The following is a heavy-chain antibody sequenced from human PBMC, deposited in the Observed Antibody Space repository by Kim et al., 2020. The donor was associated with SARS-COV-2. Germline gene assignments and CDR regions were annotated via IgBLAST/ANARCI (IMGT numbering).Heavy chain of an antibody. V-gene: IGHV4-39*07. D-gene: IGHD3-22*01. Sequence: SETLSLTCTVSGGSISSSSYYWGWIRQPPGKGLEWIGSIYYSGSTYYNPSLKSRVTISVDTSKNQFSLKLSSVTDADTAVYYCAKSTGITMIVVVINDAFDIWGQGTMVTVSS. J-gene: IGHJ3*02. CDR3: AKSTGITMIVVVINDAFDI. CDR2: IYYSGST. CDR1: GGSISSSSYY.